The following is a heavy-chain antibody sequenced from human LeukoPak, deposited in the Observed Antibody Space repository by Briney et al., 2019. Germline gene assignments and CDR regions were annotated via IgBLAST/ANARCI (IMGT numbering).Heavy chain of an antibody. CDR2: INPDSGDT. Sequence: EASVKVSCKASGYTLTVYYMHWVRQAPGQGLESMGWINPDSGDTNYEQKFQGRVTITRDTSIGTAYMELSRLRSDDTALYYCARGAGSGSLAYDYGMDVWGQGTTVTVSS. CDR3: ARGAGSGSLAYDYGMDV. J-gene: IGHJ6*02. V-gene: IGHV1-2*02. CDR1: GYTLTVYY. D-gene: IGHD3-10*01.